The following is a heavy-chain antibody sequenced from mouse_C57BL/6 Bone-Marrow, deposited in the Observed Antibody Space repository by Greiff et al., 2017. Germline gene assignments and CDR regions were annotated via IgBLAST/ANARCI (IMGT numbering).Heavy chain of an antibody. J-gene: IGHJ4*01. V-gene: IGHV5-6*01. CDR3: ARRDYDEGYAMDY. Sequence: EVHLVESGGDLVKPGGSLKLSCAASGFTFSSYGMSWVRQTPDKRLEWVATISSGGSYTYYPDSVKGRFTISRDNAKNTLYLQMSSLKSEDTAMYYCARRDYDEGYAMDYWGQGTSVTVSS. D-gene: IGHD2-4*01. CDR2: ISSGGSYT. CDR1: GFTFSSYG.